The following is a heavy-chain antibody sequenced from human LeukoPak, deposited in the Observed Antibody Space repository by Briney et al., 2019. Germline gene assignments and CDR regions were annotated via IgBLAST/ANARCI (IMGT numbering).Heavy chain of an antibody. D-gene: IGHD5-12*01. CDR1: GFTFSSYG. CDR2: IKEDGSAK. J-gene: IGHJ4*02. V-gene: IGHV3-7*04. CDR3: ARDSPGYGGYSY. Sequence: QPGRSLRLSCAASGFTFSSYGMHWVRQAPGKGLEWVANIKEDGSAKYYVDSMKGRFTISRDNAKNSLYLQINSLRVEDTAVYYCARDSPGYGGYSYWGQGTLVTVSS.